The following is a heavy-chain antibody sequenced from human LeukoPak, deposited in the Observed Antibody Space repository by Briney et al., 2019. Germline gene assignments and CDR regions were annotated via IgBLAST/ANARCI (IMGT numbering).Heavy chain of an antibody. V-gene: IGHV4-39*01. CDR2: IYYSGST. D-gene: IGHD5-18*01. CDR1: GGSISSSSYY. CDR3: ASWPRSHSYGYEY. J-gene: IGHJ4*02. Sequence: SETLSLTCTVSGGSISSSSYYWGWIRQPPGKGLEWIGSIYYSGSTYYNPSLKSRVTISVDTSKNRFSLKLSSVTAADTAVYYCASWPRSHSYGYEYWGQGTLVTVSS.